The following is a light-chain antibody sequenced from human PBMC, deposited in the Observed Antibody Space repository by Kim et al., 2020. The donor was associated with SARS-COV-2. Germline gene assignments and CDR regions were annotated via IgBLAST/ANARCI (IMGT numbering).Light chain of an antibody. CDR1: GLRYYY. CDR2: GKN. V-gene: IGLV3-19*01. CDR3: NSRDINTNLYV. Sequence: AQGQTVRITCQGDGLRYYYPSWYQQRPRQAPLLVFYGKNNRPSGIPDRFSGSSSGTTATLTITGAQAEDEADYYCNSRDINTNLYVFAAGTKVTVL. J-gene: IGLJ1*01.